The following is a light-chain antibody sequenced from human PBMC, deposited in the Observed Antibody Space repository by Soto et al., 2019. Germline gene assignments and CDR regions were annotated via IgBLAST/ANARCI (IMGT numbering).Light chain of an antibody. Sequence: DAVMTQSPDSLAASLGERATMRCKSSQFLLYMLDNKDYLTLYQQKPGQPPKLLIYWESTREFGVPDRYSGSGSGTDFTLNIRSLQAEDVAVYYCQQYYSTPRTFGHGTKVDI. V-gene: IGKV4-1*01. CDR3: QQYYSTPRT. CDR1: QFLLYMLDNKDY. J-gene: IGKJ1*01. CDR2: WES.